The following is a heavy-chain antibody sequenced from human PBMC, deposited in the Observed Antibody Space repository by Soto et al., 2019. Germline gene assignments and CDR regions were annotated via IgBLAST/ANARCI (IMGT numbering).Heavy chain of an antibody. Sequence: LETLSLTCTVSGGYITSSSYYWGWIRQPPGKGLEWIGSIYYSGSTYYNPSLKSRVTISVDTSKNQFSLKLSSVTAADTAVYYCARPDYGDYIFDYWGQGTLVTVSS. V-gene: IGHV4-39*01. CDR2: IYYSGST. D-gene: IGHD4-17*01. CDR3: ARPDYGDYIFDY. J-gene: IGHJ4*02. CDR1: GGYITSSSYY.